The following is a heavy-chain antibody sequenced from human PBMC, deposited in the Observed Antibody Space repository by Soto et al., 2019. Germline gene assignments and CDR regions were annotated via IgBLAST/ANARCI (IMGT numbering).Heavy chain of an antibody. Sequence: GASVKVSYKSSGYTFTSYGISWGRQAPGQGLEWMGWISAYNGNTNYAQKLQGRVTMTTDTSTSTAYMELRSLRSDDTAVYYCARGVELRFLEWYYWGQGTLVIVSS. CDR1: GYTFTSYG. CDR3: ARGVELRFLEWYY. CDR2: ISAYNGNT. J-gene: IGHJ4*02. V-gene: IGHV1-18*01. D-gene: IGHD3-3*01.